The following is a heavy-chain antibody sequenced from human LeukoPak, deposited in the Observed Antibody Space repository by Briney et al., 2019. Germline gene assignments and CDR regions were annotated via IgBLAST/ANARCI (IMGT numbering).Heavy chain of an antibody. CDR1: GYIFTNYY. Sequence: WASVKVSCKASGYIFTNYYMHWVRQAPGEGLEWMGIINPTGGSTSYAQKFQGRVTMTRDTSTSTVYMELRSLGSDETAVYYCARVDLLAGYYFFDYWGQGTLVTVSS. CDR3: ARVDLLAGYYFFDY. J-gene: IGHJ4*02. V-gene: IGHV1-46*01. CDR2: INPTGGST. D-gene: IGHD3-9*01.